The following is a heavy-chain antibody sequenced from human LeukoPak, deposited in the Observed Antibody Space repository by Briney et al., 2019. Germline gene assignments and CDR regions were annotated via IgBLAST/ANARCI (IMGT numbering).Heavy chain of an antibody. J-gene: IGHJ4*02. CDR1: GSTFGNFW. V-gene: IGHV3-74*01. CDR2: INTGGSNT. D-gene: IGHD4-17*01. CDR3: TRATVTFDY. Sequence: GGSLRLSCAASGSTFGNFWMHWVRQAPGKGLVWVARINTGGSNTVYADSVKGRFTISRDNARNTLYLQMSSLRPEDTAVYYCTRATVTFDYWGQGTLVTVSS.